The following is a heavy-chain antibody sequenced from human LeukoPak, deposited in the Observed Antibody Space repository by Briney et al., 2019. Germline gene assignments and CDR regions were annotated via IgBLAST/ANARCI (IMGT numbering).Heavy chain of an antibody. CDR1: GGSVTTYH. CDR2: IYYSGST. Sequence: SETLSLTCTVSGGSVTTYHWTWIRQPPGKGLEWIGSIYYSGSTYYNPSLKSRVTISVDTSKNQFSLRLSSVTAADTAVYYCARDGRGLGFYYYYMDVWGKGTTATVSS. V-gene: IGHV4-59*02. J-gene: IGHJ6*03. CDR3: ARDGRGLGFYYYYMDV.